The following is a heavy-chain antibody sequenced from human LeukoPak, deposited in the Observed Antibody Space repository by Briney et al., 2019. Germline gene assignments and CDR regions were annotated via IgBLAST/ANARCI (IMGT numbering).Heavy chain of an antibody. D-gene: IGHD3-22*01. CDR3: VRVGYYDSSGYFGFGWFDP. J-gene: IGHJ5*02. CDR2: MNPNSGGT. CDR1: GYTFTSYD. Sequence: ASVKVSCKASGYTFTSYDINWVRQATGQGLEWMGWMNPNSGGTNYAQKLQGRVTMTTDTSTSTAYMELRSLRSDDTAVYYCVRVGYYDSSGYFGFGWFDPWGQGTLVTVSS. V-gene: IGHV1-18*01.